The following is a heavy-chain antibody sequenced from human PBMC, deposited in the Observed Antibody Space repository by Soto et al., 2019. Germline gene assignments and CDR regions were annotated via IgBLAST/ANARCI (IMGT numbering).Heavy chain of an antibody. Sequence: EVQLLESGGGLRQPGGSRRLSCVASGYNFNKYAVSWVRQAPGRGLEWVSAISSGGDNTHYADSVKGRFTITRDNSKNMLYLEMNRLTVEDTAVYYCVRRAQYFDGTGFHAFAIWGQGTRVTVSS. J-gene: IGHJ3*02. CDR1: GYNFNKYA. D-gene: IGHD3-22*01. V-gene: IGHV3-23*01. CDR3: VRRAQYFDGTGFHAFAI. CDR2: ISSGGDNT.